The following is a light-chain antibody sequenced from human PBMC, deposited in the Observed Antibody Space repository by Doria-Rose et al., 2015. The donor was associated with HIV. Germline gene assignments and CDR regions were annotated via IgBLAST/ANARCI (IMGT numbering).Light chain of an antibody. J-gene: IGKJ1*01. V-gene: IGKV3-20*01. CDR1: QSFSSTY. CDR2: DGS. Sequence: EIVMTQSPGTLSLSPGERATLSCRASQSFSSTYLAWYQQKPGQAPSLLIYDGSTRATGIPDRFSASVSGTDFTLTINRLGPEDFALYYCHQYGTSWTFGQGTKVEI. CDR3: HQYGTSWT.